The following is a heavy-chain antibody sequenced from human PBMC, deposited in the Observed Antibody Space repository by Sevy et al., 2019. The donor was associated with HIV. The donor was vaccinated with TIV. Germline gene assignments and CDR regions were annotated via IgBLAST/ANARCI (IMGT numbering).Heavy chain of an antibody. CDR3: AKDADYDFWSGYYFDY. V-gene: IGHV3-23*01. D-gene: IGHD3-3*01. J-gene: IGHJ4*02. CDR2: ISGSGGST. CDR1: GFTFSSYA. Sequence: GGSLRLSCAASGFTFSSYAMSWVRQAPGKGLEWVSAISGSGGSTYYADSVKGRFTISRDNSKNTLYLQRNSLRAEDTAVYYCAKDADYDFWSGYYFDYWGQGTLVTVSS.